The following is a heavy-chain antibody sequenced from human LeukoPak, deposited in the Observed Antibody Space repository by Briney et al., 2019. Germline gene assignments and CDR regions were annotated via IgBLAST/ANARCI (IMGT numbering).Heavy chain of an antibody. Sequence: SLSPSRAASGFTPTGDWMSSVPEAPGHGVRWSADIRLDGSEKDHTASVKARFTISRDNAKTSLYLQMNSLRAEDTAVYYCARYPSYYYDSSGYYPLVYWGQGTLVTVSS. D-gene: IGHD3-22*01. J-gene: IGHJ4*02. CDR2: IRLDGSEK. CDR3: ARYPSYYYDSSGYYPLVY. CDR1: GFTPTGDW. V-gene: IGHV3-7*01.